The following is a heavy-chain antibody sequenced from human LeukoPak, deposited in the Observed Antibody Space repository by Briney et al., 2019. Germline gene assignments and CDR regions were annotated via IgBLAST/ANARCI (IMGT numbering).Heavy chain of an antibody. CDR2: IDHRGST. V-gene: IGHV4-38-2*01. D-gene: IGHD3-10*01. CDR3: ARQVITMVRGGIVNSYNYGMDV. CDR1: GPSISSGHY. J-gene: IGHJ6*02. Sequence: PSETLSLTCAVSGPSISSGHYWAWIRQPPGKGLEFIGSIDHRGSTYYNPSLKSRVTIAVDTSTNQFSLKLSSVTAADTAVYYCARQVITMVRGGIVNSYNYGMDVWGQGTTVTVSS.